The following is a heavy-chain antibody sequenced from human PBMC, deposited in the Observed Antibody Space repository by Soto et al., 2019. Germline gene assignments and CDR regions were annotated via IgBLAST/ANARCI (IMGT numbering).Heavy chain of an antibody. V-gene: IGHV1-2*02. J-gene: IGHJ4*02. D-gene: IGHD6-6*01. CDR1: GYTFTDYF. CDR2: INPHSGGT. Sequence: ASVKVSCKASGYTFTDYFLHWVRQAPGQGLEWMGWINPHSGGTNYAQKFRGRVTMTRDTSISTAYMELSRLRSDDTAVYYCARFRRSSSFYFDYWGQGTLVTVSS. CDR3: ARFRRSSSFYFDY.